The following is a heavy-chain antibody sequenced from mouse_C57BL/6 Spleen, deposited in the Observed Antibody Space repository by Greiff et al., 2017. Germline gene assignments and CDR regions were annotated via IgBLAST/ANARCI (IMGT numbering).Heavy chain of an antibody. CDR3: ARRRDNWYFDV. CDR2: INPNNGGT. J-gene: IGHJ1*03. CDR1: GYTFTDYN. V-gene: IGHV1-22*01. Sequence: VHVKQSGPELVKPGASVKMSCKASGYTFTDYNMHWVKQSHGKSLEWIGYINPNNGGTSYNQKFKGKATLTVNKSSSTAYMELCSLTSEDSAVYYCARRRDNWYFDVWGTGTTVTVSS.